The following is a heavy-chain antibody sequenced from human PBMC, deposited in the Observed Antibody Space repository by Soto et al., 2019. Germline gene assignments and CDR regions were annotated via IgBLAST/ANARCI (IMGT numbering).Heavy chain of an antibody. Sequence: ASVKVSCKASVYTFTSYAMHWVRQAPGQRLEWMGWINAGNGNTKYSQKFQGRVTITRDTSASTAYMELSSLRSEDTAVYYCEKGGITIFGVVSCMDVWGKGTTVTVSS. CDR2: INAGNGNT. J-gene: IGHJ6*03. D-gene: IGHD3-3*01. CDR3: EKGGITIFGVVSCMDV. V-gene: IGHV1-3*01. CDR1: VYTFTSYA.